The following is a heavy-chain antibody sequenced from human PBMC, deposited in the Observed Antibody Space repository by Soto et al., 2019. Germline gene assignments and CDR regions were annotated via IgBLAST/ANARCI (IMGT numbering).Heavy chain of an antibody. Sequence: QVQLVESGGGVVQPGKSLRLSCAASGFTLSYFAMHWVRQAPGKGLEWVAVTSSDGSKEYYADSVKGRFTISRDNSKNTLYLQMNSLRADDTAVFYCARAEYTSDWYFMGIDYWGQGTLVTVSS. J-gene: IGHJ4*02. CDR1: GFTLSYFA. D-gene: IGHD6-19*01. V-gene: IGHV3-30*04. CDR2: TSSDGSKE. CDR3: ARAEYTSDWYFMGIDY.